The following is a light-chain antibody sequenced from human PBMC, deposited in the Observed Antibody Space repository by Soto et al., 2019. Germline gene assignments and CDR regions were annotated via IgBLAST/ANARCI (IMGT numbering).Light chain of an antibody. CDR1: TSNIGSND. CDR3: ATWDDSLNGFYV. CDR2: RNN. Sequence: QSVLTQPPSASVTPGQGVTISCAGSTSNIGSNDVYWYQQLPGTAPKILIYRNNQRPSGVPDRFSGSKSGTSASLAISGLRSDDEADYFCATWDDSLNGFYVFGTGTKVTVL. V-gene: IGLV1-47*01. J-gene: IGLJ1*01.